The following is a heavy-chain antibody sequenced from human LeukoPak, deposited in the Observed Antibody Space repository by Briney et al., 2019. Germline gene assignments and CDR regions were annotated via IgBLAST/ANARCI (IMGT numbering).Heavy chain of an antibody. CDR3: AKGYGQRLVNNWFDP. D-gene: IGHD3-16*01. CDR1: GFTFSTYG. Sequence: PGGSLRLSCAASGFTFSTYGMHWVRQTPDKGLEWVAVISYDGSIKYYADPVKGRFTVSRDNSKNTLYLQMNSLRAEDTAVYYCAKGYGQRLVNNWFDPWGQGTLVTVSS. CDR2: ISYDGSIK. V-gene: IGHV3-30*18. J-gene: IGHJ5*02.